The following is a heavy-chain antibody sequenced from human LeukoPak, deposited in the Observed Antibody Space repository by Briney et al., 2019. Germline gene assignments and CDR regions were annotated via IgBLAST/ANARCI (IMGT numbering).Heavy chain of an antibody. Sequence: ASVKVSCKASGYTFTSYGISWVRQAPGQGLEWMGWISAYNGNTNYAQKLQGRVTMTTDTSTSTAYMELRSLRSDDTAVYYCARDGTYYDYVWEYYFDYWGQGTLVTVSS. V-gene: IGHV1-18*01. CDR1: GYTFTSYG. J-gene: IGHJ4*02. CDR2: ISAYNGNT. D-gene: IGHD3-16*01. CDR3: ARDGTYYDYVWEYYFDY.